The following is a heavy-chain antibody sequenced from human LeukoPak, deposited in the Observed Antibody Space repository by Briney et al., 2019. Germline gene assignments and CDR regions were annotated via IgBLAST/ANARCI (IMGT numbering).Heavy chain of an antibody. J-gene: IGHJ4*02. D-gene: IGHD3-10*01. CDR2: INHSGST. V-gene: IGHV4-34*01. CDR3: ARAAQELLWFGELLGNFDY. Sequence: AETLSLTCAVYGGSFSGYYWSWIRQPPGKGLEWIGEINHSGSTNYNPSLKSRFTISVDTSKNQFSLKLSSVTAADTAVYYCARAAQELLWFGELLGNFDYWGQGTLVTVSS. CDR1: GGSFSGYY.